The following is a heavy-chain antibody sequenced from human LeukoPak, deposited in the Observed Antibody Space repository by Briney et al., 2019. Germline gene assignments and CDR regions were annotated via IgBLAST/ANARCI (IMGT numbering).Heavy chain of an antibody. Sequence: GGSLRLSCAASGFTFSSYAMHWVRQAPGKGLEWVAVISYDGSNKYYADSVKGRFTISRDNSKNTLYLQMNSLRAEDTAVYYCASDFRGSYYPGFDYWGQGTLVTVSS. CDR3: ASDFRGSYYPGFDY. CDR2: ISYDGSNK. CDR1: GFTFSSYA. J-gene: IGHJ4*02. V-gene: IGHV3-30-3*01. D-gene: IGHD1-26*01.